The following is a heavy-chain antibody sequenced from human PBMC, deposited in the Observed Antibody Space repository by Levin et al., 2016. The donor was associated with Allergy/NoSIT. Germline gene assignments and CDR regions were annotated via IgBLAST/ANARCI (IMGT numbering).Heavy chain of an antibody. CDR1: GYTFTSYY. CDR2: INPSGGST. V-gene: IGHV1-46*03. CDR3: ARDQYCSGGSCYQYDAFDI. Sequence: ASVKVSCKASGYTFTSYYMHWVRQAPGQGLEWMGIINPSGGSTSYAQKFQGRVTMTRDTSTSTVYMELSSLRSEDTAVYYCARDQYCSGGSCYQYDAFDIWGQGTMVTVSS. J-gene: IGHJ3*02. D-gene: IGHD2-15*01.